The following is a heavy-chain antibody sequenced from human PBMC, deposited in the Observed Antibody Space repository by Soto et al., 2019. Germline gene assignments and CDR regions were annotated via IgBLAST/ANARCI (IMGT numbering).Heavy chain of an antibody. CDR1: GFTFDDYT. CDR3: ARWYSSSFGLGYYGMDV. Sequence: HPGGSLRLSCAASGFTFDDYTMHWVRQAPGKGLEWVSLISWDGGSTYYADSVKGRFTISRDNSKNSLYLQMNSLRTEDTALYYCARWYSSSFGLGYYGMDVWGQGTTVTVSS. J-gene: IGHJ6*02. CDR2: ISWDGGST. D-gene: IGHD6-6*01. V-gene: IGHV3-43*01.